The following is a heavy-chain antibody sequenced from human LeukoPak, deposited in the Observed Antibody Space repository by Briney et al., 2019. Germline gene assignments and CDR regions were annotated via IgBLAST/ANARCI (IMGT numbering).Heavy chain of an antibody. CDR1: GGSFSGYY. J-gene: IGHJ4*02. CDR3: ARGEAAALIY. Sequence: SETPSLTCAVYGGSFSGYYWSWIRQPPGKGLEWIGEINHSGSTNYNPSLKSRVTISVDTSKNQFSLKLSSVTAADTAVYYCARGEAAALIYWGQGTLVTVSS. CDR2: INHSGST. V-gene: IGHV4-34*01. D-gene: IGHD6-13*01.